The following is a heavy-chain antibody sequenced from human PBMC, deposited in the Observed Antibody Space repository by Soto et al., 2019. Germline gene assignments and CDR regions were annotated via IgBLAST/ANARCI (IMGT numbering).Heavy chain of an antibody. CDR3: AKGGFGGYKPGDYYGMDV. J-gene: IGHJ6*02. Sequence: GGSLRLSCAASGFTFSSYAMSWVRQAPGKGLEWVSAISGSGGSTYYADSVKGRFTISRDNSKNTLYLQMNSLRAEDTAVYYCAKGGFGGYKPGDYYGMDVWGQGTTVTVSS. CDR2: ISGSGGST. CDR1: GFTFSSYA. D-gene: IGHD5-12*01. V-gene: IGHV3-23*01.